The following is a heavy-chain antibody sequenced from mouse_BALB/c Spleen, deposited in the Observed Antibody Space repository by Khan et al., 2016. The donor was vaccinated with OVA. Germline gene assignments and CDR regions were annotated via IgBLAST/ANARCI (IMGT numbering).Heavy chain of an antibody. J-gene: IGHJ3*01. Sequence: QVQLQQSGAELARPGASVKLSCKASGYTFTSYWMQWVKQRPGQGLEWIGAIYPGDGDTRYTQKFKGKATLTAAKSSSTAYMQLSSLASEDSAAYYCARSADGYYARFAYWGQGTLVTVSA. V-gene: IGHV1-87*01. CDR1: GYTFTSYW. CDR3: ARSADGYYARFAY. D-gene: IGHD2-3*01. CDR2: IYPGDGDT.